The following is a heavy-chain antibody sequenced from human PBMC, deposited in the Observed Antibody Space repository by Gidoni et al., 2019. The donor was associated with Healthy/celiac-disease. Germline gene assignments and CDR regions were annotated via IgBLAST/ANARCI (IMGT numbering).Heavy chain of an antibody. CDR3: ARQTSPGGVKAGSSFDP. J-gene: IGHJ5*02. CDR2: IYYSGST. V-gene: IGHV4-39*01. CDR1: GGSISSSSYY. D-gene: IGHD3-16*01. Sequence: QLQLQESGPGLVKPSETLSLTCTVSGGSISSSSYYWGWIRQPPGKGLEWIGSIYYSGSTYYNPSLKSRVTISVDTSKNQFSLKLSSVTAADTAVYYCARQTSPGGVKAGSSFDPWGQGTLVTVSS.